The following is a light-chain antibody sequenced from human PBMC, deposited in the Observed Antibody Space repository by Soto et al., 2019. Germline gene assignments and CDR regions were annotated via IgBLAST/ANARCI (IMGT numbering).Light chain of an antibody. CDR3: QQYGNWPRT. J-gene: IGKJ1*01. CDR1: QSINSN. CDR2: RAS. Sequence: EIMMTQSPATLSVSPGERATLSCRASQSINSNLAWYQQKPGQAPRLLIYRASTRATNIPARFSGSGSGTEFTLTISSLQSEDCAVYYCQQYGNWPRTFGQGTKVEIK. V-gene: IGKV3-15*01.